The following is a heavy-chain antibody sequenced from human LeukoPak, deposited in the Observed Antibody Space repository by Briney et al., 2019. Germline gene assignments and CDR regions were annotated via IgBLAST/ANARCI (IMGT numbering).Heavy chain of an antibody. Sequence: GGSLRLSCAASGFTFSSYSMNWVRQAPGRGLEWVSGINWNGGNTGSADSVKGRFTISRDNAKNSLYLQMNSLRAEDTALYYCAATYSGNWEFDYWGQGTLVTVSS. CDR1: GFTFSSYS. V-gene: IGHV3-20*04. CDR3: AATYSGNWEFDY. J-gene: IGHJ4*02. CDR2: INWNGGNT. D-gene: IGHD1-26*01.